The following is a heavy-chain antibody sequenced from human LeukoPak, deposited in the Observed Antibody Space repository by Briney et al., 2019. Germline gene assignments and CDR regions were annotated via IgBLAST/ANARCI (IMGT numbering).Heavy chain of an antibody. Sequence: PGGSLRLSCAASGFTFSSYAMSWVRQAPGKGLEWGSAISGSGGSTYYADSVKGRFTISRDNSKNTLYLQMNSLRAEDTAVYYCAKGGEGLYSSGPDDYWGQGTLVTVSS. D-gene: IGHD6-19*01. V-gene: IGHV3-23*01. CDR3: AKGGEGLYSSGPDDY. CDR2: ISGSGGST. J-gene: IGHJ4*02. CDR1: GFTFSSYA.